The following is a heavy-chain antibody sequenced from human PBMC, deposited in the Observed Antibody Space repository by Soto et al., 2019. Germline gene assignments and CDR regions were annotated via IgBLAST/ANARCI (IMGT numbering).Heavy chain of an antibody. CDR3: ARDLFISSSDLLAAAGPGGMDV. Sequence: ASVKVSCKASGYTFTGQYIHWVRQAPGQGLEWMGWINPNSGGTNYAQKFQGWVTMTRDTSISTAYMELSRLRSEDTATYYCARDLFISSSDLLAAAGPGGMDVWGQGTTVTAP. CDR2: INPNSGGT. V-gene: IGHV1-2*04. J-gene: IGHJ6*02. D-gene: IGHD6-13*01. CDR1: GYTFTGQY.